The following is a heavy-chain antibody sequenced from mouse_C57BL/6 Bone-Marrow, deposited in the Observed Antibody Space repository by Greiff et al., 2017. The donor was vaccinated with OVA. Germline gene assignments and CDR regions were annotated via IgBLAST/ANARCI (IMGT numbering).Heavy chain of an antibody. J-gene: IGHJ4*01. D-gene: IGHD2-4*01. CDR1: EYEFPSHD. Sequence: EVHLVESGGGLVQPGESLKLSCESNEYEFPSHDMSWVRKTPEKRLELVAAINSDGGSTYYPDTMESRFIISRDNTKKTLYLQMSRLRSQDTALSYGARSTMITTREYYYAMDYWGQGTSVTVSS. V-gene: IGHV5-2*01. CDR3: ARSTMITTREYYYAMDY. CDR2: INSDGGST.